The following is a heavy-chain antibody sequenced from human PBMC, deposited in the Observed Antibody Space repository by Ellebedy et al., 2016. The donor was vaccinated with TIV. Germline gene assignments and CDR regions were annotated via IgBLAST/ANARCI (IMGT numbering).Heavy chain of an antibody. CDR3: VRRRSGWYYFDY. CDR1: GFTFSDHW. Sequence: PGGSLRLSCAASGFTFSDHWMHWVRQGPGKGLVWVARINSDGRSISYADSVKGRFTISRDNAKNTLYLQMNSLRDEDTAVYYCVRRRSGWYYFDYWGQGTLVTVSS. V-gene: IGHV3-74*01. D-gene: IGHD6-19*01. J-gene: IGHJ4*02. CDR2: INSDGRSI.